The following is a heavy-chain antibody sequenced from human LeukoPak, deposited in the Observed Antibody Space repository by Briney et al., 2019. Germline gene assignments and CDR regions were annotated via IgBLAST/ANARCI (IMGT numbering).Heavy chain of an antibody. CDR2: TNSDGSST. CDR3: ASDAPTVGTFDY. D-gene: IGHD5-12*01. CDR1: RLTFSNYW. J-gene: IGHJ4*02. V-gene: IGHV3-74*01. Sequence: GGSLRLSCEASRLTFSNYWMHWVRQAPGKGLMWVSFTNSDGSSTSYADSVKGRFTVSRDNAKNTLYLQMDSLRAEDTAVYYCASDAPTVGTFDYWGLGTLVTVSS.